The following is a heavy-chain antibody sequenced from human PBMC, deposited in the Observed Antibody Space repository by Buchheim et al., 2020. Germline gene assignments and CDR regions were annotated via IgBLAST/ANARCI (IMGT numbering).Heavy chain of an antibody. CDR2: ISGSGGNT. Sequence: EVQLLESGGGLVQPGGSLRLSCAGSGFTFSNYAMSWVRQAPGKGLEWVSGISGSGGNTYYADSVKGRFTISRDNSKNTLYLKMNSLKAEDTAVYYCAKDWEIVVVLTLGVDVWGQGIT. CDR3: AKDWEIVVVLTLGVDV. D-gene: IGHD3-22*01. V-gene: IGHV3-23*01. J-gene: IGHJ6*02. CDR1: GFTFSNYA.